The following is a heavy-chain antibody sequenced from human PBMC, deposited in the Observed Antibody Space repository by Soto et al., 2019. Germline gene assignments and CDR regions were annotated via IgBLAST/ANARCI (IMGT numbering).Heavy chain of an antibody. CDR1: GYTFTSYA. Sequence: ASVKVSCKASGYTFTSYAMHWVRQAPGQRLEWMGWINVGNGNTKYSQKFQGRVTITADESTSTAYMELSSLRSEDTAVYYCARDPPIRSQGRAFDIWGQGTMVTVSS. CDR3: ARDPPIRSQGRAFDI. J-gene: IGHJ3*02. V-gene: IGHV1-3*01. CDR2: INVGNGNT. D-gene: IGHD4-17*01.